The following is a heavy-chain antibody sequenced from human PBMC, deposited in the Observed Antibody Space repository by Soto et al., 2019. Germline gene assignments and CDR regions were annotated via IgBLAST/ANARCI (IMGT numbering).Heavy chain of an antibody. D-gene: IGHD1-26*01. J-gene: IGHJ6*02. CDR2: INPNSGGT. CDR3: AREDSGSYYYYYGMDV. V-gene: IGHV1-2*04. Sequence: GASVKVSCKASGYTFTGYYMHWVRQAPGQGLEWMGWINPNSGGTNYAQKFQGWVTMTRDTSTSTAYMELSRLRSDDTAVYYCAREDSGSYYYYYGMDVWGQGTTVTVSS. CDR1: GYTFTGYY.